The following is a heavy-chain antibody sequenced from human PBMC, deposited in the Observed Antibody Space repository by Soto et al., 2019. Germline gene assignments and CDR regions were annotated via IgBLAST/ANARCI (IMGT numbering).Heavy chain of an antibody. D-gene: IGHD6-19*01. V-gene: IGHV4-30-4*01. CDR1: GGSSSSGDYY. Sequence: PSETLSLTCTISGGSSSSGDYYWSWIRQPPGKGLEWIGYIYYSGSTYYNPSLKSRVTISVDTSKNQFSLKLSSVTAADTAVYYCASSAMYSSGWYLDYGMDVWGQGTTVTVSS. J-gene: IGHJ6*02. CDR2: IYYSGST. CDR3: ASSAMYSSGWYLDYGMDV.